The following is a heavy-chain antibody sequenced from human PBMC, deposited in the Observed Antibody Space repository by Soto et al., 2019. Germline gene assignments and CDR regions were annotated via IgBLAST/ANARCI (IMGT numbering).Heavy chain of an antibody. CDR2: IYYSGTT. Sequence: SAPLSLTHTFSDATDSDDTHYGNWILRPPVKLLEWIGYIYYSGTTNYNPSLRSRVTISLDRSNDQFSLKLSSVTAADTAVYYCARTRDNNISYYYALDVWGPGRTVPGSS. D-gene: IGHD1-20*01. J-gene: IGHJ6*02. CDR3: ARTRDNNISYYYALDV. V-gene: IGHV4-61*01. CDR1: DATDSDDTHY.